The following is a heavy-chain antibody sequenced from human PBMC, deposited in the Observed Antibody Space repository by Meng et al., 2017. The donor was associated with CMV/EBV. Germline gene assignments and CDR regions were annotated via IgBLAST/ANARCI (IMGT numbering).Heavy chain of an antibody. CDR1: GGSISSSSYY. Sequence: SETLSLTCTVSGGSISSSSYYRGWIRQPPGKGLEWIGSIYYSGSTYYNPSLKSRVTISVDTSKNQFSLKLSSVTAADTAVYYCARFGRGTSCYDYWGQGTLVTVSS. J-gene: IGHJ4*02. D-gene: IGHD2-2*01. CDR2: IYYSGST. CDR3: ARFGRGTSCYDY. V-gene: IGHV4-39*07.